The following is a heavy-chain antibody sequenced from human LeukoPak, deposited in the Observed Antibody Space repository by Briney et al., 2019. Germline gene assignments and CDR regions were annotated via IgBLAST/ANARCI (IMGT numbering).Heavy chain of an antibody. V-gene: IGHV1-69*04. CDR3: ARSFDGSGSYGFDY. CDR1: GGTFSSYA. CDR2: IIPILGIA. Sequence: SVKVSCKASGGTFSSYAISWVRQAPGQGLEWMGRIIPILGIANYAQKFQGRVTITADKSTSTAYMELSSLRSEDTAVYYCARSFDGSGSYGFDYWGQGTLVTVSS. D-gene: IGHD3-10*01. J-gene: IGHJ4*02.